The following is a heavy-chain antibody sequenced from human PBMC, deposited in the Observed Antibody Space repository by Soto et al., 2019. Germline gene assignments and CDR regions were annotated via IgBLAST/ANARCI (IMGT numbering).Heavy chain of an antibody. CDR1: GGSFSGYY. CDR2: INHSGST. CDR3: ARESISIFGVVNNFDY. Sequence: TSETLSLTCAVYGGSFSGYYWSWIRQPPGKGLEWIGEINHSGSTNYNPSLKSRVTISVDTSKNQFSLKLSSVTAADTAVYYCARESISIFGVVNNFDYWGQGTLVTVSS. V-gene: IGHV4-34*01. J-gene: IGHJ4*02. D-gene: IGHD3-3*01.